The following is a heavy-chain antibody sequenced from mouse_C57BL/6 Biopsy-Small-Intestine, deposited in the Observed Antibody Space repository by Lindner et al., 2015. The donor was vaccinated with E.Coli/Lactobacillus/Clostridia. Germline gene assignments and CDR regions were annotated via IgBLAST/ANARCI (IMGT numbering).Heavy chain of an antibody. D-gene: IGHD2-3*01. V-gene: IGHV1-42*01. J-gene: IGHJ2*01. CDR3: ARSFYDYLDY. CDR2: VIPTTGGT. CDR1: GYSFTGYY. Sequence: VQLQESGPELVKPGASVKISCKASGYSFTGYYMNWVKQSPEKSLEWIGEVIPTTGGTTYNQKFKAKATLTVDKASSTAYMQLKSLTSEDSAVYYCARSFYDYLDYWGQGTTLTVSS.